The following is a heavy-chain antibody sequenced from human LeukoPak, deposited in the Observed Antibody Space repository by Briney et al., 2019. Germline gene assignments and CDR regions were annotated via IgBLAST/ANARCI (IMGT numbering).Heavy chain of an antibody. J-gene: IGHJ5*02. CDR2: INHSGST. D-gene: IGHD3-22*01. V-gene: IGHV4-34*01. Sequence: SETLSLTCAVYGGSFSGYYWSWIRQPPGKGREGIGEINHSGSTNYNPSLKSRVTISVDTSKNQFSLKLSSVTAADTAVYYCAREETYDSSGYYFPTWGQGTLVTVSS. CDR3: AREETYDSSGYYFPT. CDR1: GGSFSGYY.